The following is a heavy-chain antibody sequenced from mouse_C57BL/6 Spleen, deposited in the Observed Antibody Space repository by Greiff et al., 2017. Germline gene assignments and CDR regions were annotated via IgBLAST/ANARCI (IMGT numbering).Heavy chain of an antibody. Sequence: EVQRVESGGGLVKPGGSLKLSCAASGFTFSDYGMHWVRQAPEKGLEWVAYISSGSSTIYYADTVKGRFTISRDNAKNTLFLQMTSLRSEDTAMYYCARDTTVEDYAMDYWGQGTSVTVSS. CDR3: ARDTTVEDYAMDY. D-gene: IGHD1-1*01. V-gene: IGHV5-17*01. J-gene: IGHJ4*01. CDR1: GFTFSDYG. CDR2: ISSGSSTI.